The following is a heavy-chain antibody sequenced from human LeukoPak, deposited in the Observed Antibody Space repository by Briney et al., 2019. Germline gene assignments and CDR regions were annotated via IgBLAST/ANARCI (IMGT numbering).Heavy chain of an antibody. D-gene: IGHD4-11*01. J-gene: IGHJ4*02. CDR2: INHSGST. Sequence: SETLSLTCAVYGGSFSGYYWSWIRQPPGKGLERIGEINHSGSTNCNPSLKSRATISVDTSKNQFSLKLSSVTAADTAVYYCARGLIAGDHSKSFDYWDQGTLVTVSS. CDR3: ARGLIAGDHSKSFDY. CDR1: GGSFSGYY. V-gene: IGHV4-34*01.